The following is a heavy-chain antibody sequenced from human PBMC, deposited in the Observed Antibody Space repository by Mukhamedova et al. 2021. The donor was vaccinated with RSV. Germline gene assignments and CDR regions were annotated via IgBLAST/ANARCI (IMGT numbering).Heavy chain of an antibody. J-gene: IGHJ4*02. CDR3: AKDTQLSAGYHFDY. D-gene: IGHD3-16*02. V-gene: IGHV3-23*01. CDR2: IGGSGGNT. Sequence: VRQAPGKGLEWVSGIGGSGGNTYYADSVKGRFTISRANSKNTLYLQMNSLRAEDTAVYFCAKDTQLSAGYHFDYWGQGTLVTVS.